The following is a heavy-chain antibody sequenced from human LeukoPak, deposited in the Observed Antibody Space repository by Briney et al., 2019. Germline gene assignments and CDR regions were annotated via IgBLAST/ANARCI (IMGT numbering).Heavy chain of an antibody. V-gene: IGHV3-23*01. CDR1: GFTFSSYA. CDR2: ISGSGGST. J-gene: IGHJ4*02. CDR3: AKDLGLYSGYGAVDY. D-gene: IGHD5-12*01. Sequence: PGGSLRLSCAASGFTFSSYAMSWVRQAPGKGLEWVSAISGSGGSTYYADSVKGRFTISRDNSKNTLYLQMNSLRAEDTAVYYCAKDLGLYSGYGAVDYWGQGTLVTVSS.